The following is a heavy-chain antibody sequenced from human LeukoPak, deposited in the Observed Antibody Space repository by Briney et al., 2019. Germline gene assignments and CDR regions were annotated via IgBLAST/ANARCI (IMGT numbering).Heavy chain of an antibody. D-gene: IGHD6-13*01. CDR3: ARDAAAAGTWWFDP. Sequence: GGSLRLSCAASGFTFSKYSMNWVRQAPGKGLEWVSYISSSSSTIYYADPVKGRFTISRDNARNSLYLQMNSLRAEDTAVYYCARDAAAAGTWWFDPWGQGILVTVSS. CDR2: ISSSSSTI. J-gene: IGHJ5*02. V-gene: IGHV3-48*01. CDR1: GFTFSKYS.